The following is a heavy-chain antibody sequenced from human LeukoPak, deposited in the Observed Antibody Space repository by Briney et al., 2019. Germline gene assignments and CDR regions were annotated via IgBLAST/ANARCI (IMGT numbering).Heavy chain of an antibody. J-gene: IGHJ4*02. V-gene: IGHV4-4*07. CDR1: GGSISSYY. Sequence: SETLSLTCTVSGGSISSYYCSWIRQPARKGLEWIGRIYTSGSTNYNPSLKSRVTMSVDTSKNQFSLKLSSVTAADTAVYFCARVKLNYYYSSGVQYYFDYWGQGTLVTVSS. CDR2: IYTSGST. CDR3: ARVKLNYYYSSGVQYYFDY. D-gene: IGHD3-22*01.